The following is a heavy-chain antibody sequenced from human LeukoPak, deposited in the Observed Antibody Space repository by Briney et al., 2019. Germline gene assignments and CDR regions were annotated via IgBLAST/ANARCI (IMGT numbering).Heavy chain of an antibody. D-gene: IGHD4-17*01. CDR3: TRVSVRGYSDY. CDR2: IYYSGST. J-gene: IGHJ4*02. V-gene: IGHV4-59*01. CDR1: GGSIGNYY. Sequence: SETLSLTCTVSGGSIGNYYWSWIRQPPGKGLEWIGYIYYSGSTKYNPSLKSRVTISVDTSKNQFSLKLSSVTAADTAVYYCTRVSVRGYSDYWGQGTLVTVSS.